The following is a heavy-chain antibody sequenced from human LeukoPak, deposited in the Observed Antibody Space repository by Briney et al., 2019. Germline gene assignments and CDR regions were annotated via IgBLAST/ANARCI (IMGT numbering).Heavy chain of an antibody. CDR2: IIPIFGTA. Sequence: SVKVSCKASGGAFSNYAISWVRQAPGRGLEWMGGIIPIFGTANYAQRFQGRVTITADESTSTAYMELSSLRSEDTAVYYCARGQSITIFGVVLPQNYYYYGMDVWGQGTTVTVSS. CDR1: GGAFSNYA. CDR3: ARGQSITIFGVVLPQNYYYYGMDV. V-gene: IGHV1-69*13. J-gene: IGHJ6*02. D-gene: IGHD3-3*01.